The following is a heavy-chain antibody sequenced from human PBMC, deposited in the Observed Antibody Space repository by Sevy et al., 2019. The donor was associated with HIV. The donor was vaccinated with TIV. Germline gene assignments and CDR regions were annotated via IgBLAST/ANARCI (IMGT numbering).Heavy chain of an antibody. Sequence: GGSLRLSCAASGFTFSSYSMNWVRQAPGKGLEWVSSISSSSSYIYYADSVKGRFTISRDNAKNSLYLQMNSLRAEDTAVYYCARGRGSYRYGRDAFDIWGQGTMVTVSS. D-gene: IGHD3-16*02. CDR1: GFTFSSYS. V-gene: IGHV3-21*01. CDR2: ISSSSSYI. CDR3: ARGRGSYRYGRDAFDI. J-gene: IGHJ3*02.